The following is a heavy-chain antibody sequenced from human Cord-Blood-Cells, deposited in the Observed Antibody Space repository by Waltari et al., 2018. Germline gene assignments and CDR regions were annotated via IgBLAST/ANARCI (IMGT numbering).Heavy chain of an antibody. D-gene: IGHD3-22*01. Sequence: APGKGLEWVANIKQDGSEKYYVDSVKGRFTISRDNAKNSLYLQMNSLRAEDTAVYYCAREVVLVSLLVSVNYYGMDVWGQGTTVTVSS. CDR3: AREVVLVSLLVSVNYYGMDV. V-gene: IGHV3-7*01. CDR2: IKQDGSEK. J-gene: IGHJ6*02.